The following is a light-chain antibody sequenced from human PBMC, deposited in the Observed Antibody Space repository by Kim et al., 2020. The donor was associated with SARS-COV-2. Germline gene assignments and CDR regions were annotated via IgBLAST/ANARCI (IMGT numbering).Light chain of an antibody. CDR3: QHYSRFPYT. CDR1: ENINTW. CDR2: LAS. J-gene: IGKJ2*01. Sequence: SASLGDRGTITCRASENINTWLAWYQQKPGKAPNLLIYLASTLETGVPPRFSGSGSGTEFTLTINSLQPDDFATYYCQHYSRFPYTFGQGTKLEI. V-gene: IGKV1-5*03.